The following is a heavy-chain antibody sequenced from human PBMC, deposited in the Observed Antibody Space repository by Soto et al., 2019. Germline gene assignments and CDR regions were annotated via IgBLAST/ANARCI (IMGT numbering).Heavy chain of an antibody. CDR1: GFSFSSYG. V-gene: IGHV3-33*01. D-gene: IGHD1-26*01. CDR3: ARDLTPWGFYGYYYYYCMYF. CDR2: IWYDGSNK. Sequence: QVQLVESGGGVVQPGRSLRLSCAASGFSFSSYGMHWVRQAPGKGLEWVAVIWYDGSNKYYAHSVKGRFTISSDNSKNTLYLQMHGLSAEYTSVYSCARDLTPWGFYGYYYYYCMYFWGQVPTVTVSS. J-gene: IGHJ6*02.